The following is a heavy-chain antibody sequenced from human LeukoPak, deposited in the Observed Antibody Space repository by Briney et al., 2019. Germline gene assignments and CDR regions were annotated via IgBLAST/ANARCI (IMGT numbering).Heavy chain of an antibody. CDR1: GYTFTSYD. D-gene: IGHD3-3*01. V-gene: IGHV1-8*01. CDR2: MNPNSGNT. Sequence: ASVKVSCKASGYTFTSYDINWVRQATGQGLEWMGWMNPNSGNTGYARKFQGRVTMTRNTSISTAYMELSSLRSEDTAVYYCALGVVHQNWFDPWGQGTLVTVSS. J-gene: IGHJ5*02. CDR3: ALGVVHQNWFDP.